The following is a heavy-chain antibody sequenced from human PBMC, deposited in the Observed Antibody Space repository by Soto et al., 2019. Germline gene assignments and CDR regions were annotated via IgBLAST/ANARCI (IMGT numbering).Heavy chain of an antibody. CDR1: GGSFSGYY. CDR2: INHSGST. CDR3: ARASGLWWYPY. D-gene: IGHD2-21*01. Sequence: SETLSLTCAVYGGSFSGYYWSWIRQPPGKGLEWIGEINHSGSTNYNPSLKSRVTISVDTSKNQLSLKLSSVTAADTAVYYCARASGLWWYPYWGQGTLVTVSS. V-gene: IGHV4-34*01. J-gene: IGHJ4*02.